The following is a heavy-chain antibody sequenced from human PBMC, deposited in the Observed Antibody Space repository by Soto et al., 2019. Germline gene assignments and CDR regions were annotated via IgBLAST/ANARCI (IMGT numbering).Heavy chain of an antibody. J-gene: IGHJ6*02. CDR1: GGSISSGNYY. D-gene: IGHD3-16*02. Sequence: QVQLQESGPGLVKPSETLSLTCTVSGGSISSGNYYWCWIRQPPGKGLEWIGYISHSGTTYYNPSLKRRITISVDTSKNQFSLKLRSVTAADTAVYYCARDLSDYNGMDVWGQATTVTASS. CDR2: ISHSGTT. V-gene: IGHV4-30-4*01. CDR3: ARDLSDYNGMDV.